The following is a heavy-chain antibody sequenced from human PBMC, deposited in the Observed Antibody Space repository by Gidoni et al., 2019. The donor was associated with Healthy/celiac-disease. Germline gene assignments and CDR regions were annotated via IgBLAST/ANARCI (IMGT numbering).Heavy chain of an antibody. CDR3: AREQNDYGDYGGVDY. J-gene: IGHJ4*02. Sequence: QVQLVESGGGVVQPGRSLRLSCAASGFTFSSYGMLWVRQAPGTGLEWVAVIWYDGSNKYYADSVKGRFTISRDNSKNTLYLQMNSLRAEDTAVYYCAREQNDYGDYGGVDYWGQGTLVTVSS. CDR2: IWYDGSNK. CDR1: GFTFSSYG. V-gene: IGHV3-33*01. D-gene: IGHD4-17*01.